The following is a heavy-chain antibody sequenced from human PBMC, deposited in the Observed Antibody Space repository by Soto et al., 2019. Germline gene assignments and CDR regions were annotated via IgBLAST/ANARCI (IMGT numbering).Heavy chain of an antibody. CDR3: ARGGYYGGLDY. CDR2: ISYDGNTE. V-gene: IGHV3-30-3*01. D-gene: IGHD4-17*01. Sequence: QVQPVESGGGVVQPGRSLRLSCAASGFTFSRYSMHWVRQAPGKGLEWVAVISYDGNTESHADSVKGRFTISRDSSKNTVVLQMNSLRVEDTAVYFWARGGYYGGLDYWGQGTLVTVSS. J-gene: IGHJ4*02. CDR1: GFTFSRYS.